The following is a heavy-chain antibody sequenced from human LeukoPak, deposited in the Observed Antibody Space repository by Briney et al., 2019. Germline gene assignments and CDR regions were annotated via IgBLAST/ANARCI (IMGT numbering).Heavy chain of an antibody. CDR3: ARGGVQLWLGFDY. V-gene: IGHV4-59*01. CDR2: IYYTGSS. J-gene: IGHJ4*02. D-gene: IGHD5-18*01. CDR1: GGSISNYY. Sequence: SQTLSLPCTVSGGSISNYYWNWIRQPPGKGLEWIGYIYYTGSSNYNPSLKSRVTISLDTSKNQFSLKLSSVTAADTAVYFCARGGVQLWLGFDYWGQGTQVTASS.